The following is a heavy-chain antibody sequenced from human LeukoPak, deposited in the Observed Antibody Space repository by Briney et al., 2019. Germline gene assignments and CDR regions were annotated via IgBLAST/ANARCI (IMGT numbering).Heavy chain of an antibody. CDR3: AKDWTYYYDTSDPGPFDY. J-gene: IGHJ4*02. CDR2: ISDSGGTT. Sequence: GGSLRLSCAASGFTTSSYAMSWVRQAPGKGLEWVSGISDSGGTTYYAGSVKGLFNISRGNSKNTLYLQKNSLRAEDTAVYYCAKDWTYYYDTSDPGPFDYWGQGTLVTVSS. D-gene: IGHD3-22*01. V-gene: IGHV3-23*01. CDR1: GFTTSSYA.